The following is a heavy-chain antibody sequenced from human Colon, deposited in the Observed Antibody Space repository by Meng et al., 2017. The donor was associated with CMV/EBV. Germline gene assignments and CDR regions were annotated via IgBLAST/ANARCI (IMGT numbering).Heavy chain of an antibody. V-gene: IGHV1-2*06. D-gene: IGHD6-13*01. CDR3: AREVEGSSSRYIDY. J-gene: IGHJ4*02. CDR1: GYTFTGYY. Sequence: QGQLVQSGAEGRKPGASVTVAWKPSGYTFTGYYMHWVRQAPGQGLEWMGRIKPNSGGTNYAQKFQGRVTVTRDTSISTAYMELSRLRSDDTAIYYCAREVEGSSSRYIDYWGQGTLVTVSS. CDR2: IKPNSGGT.